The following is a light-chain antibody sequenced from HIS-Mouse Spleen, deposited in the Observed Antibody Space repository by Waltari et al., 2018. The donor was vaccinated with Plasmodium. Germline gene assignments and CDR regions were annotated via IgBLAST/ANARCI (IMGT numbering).Light chain of an antibody. J-gene: IGLJ3*02. Sequence: QSVLTQPPSASGTPGQRVTISCSGSCSNIGSNYVSWYQQLPGTAPKPLIYRNNQRPSGVPDRFSGSKSGTSASLAISGLRSEDEADYYCAAWDDSLSGPVFGGGTKLTVL. V-gene: IGLV1-47*01. CDR1: CSNIGSNY. CDR3: AAWDDSLSGPV. CDR2: RNN.